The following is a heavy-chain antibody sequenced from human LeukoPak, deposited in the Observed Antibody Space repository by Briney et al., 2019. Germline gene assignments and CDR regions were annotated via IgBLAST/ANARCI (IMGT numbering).Heavy chain of an antibody. Sequence: PSETLSLTCAVSGGSISSGGYSWSWIRQPPGKGLEWIGYIYHSGSTYYNPSLKSRVTISIYRSKNQFSLKLSSVTAADPPLYYWARGPPDRLGYLYYFDYWGQGTLVTVSS. CDR3: ARGPPDRLGYLYYFDY. CDR1: GGSISSGGYS. V-gene: IGHV4-30-2*01. CDR2: IYHSGST. D-gene: IGHD6-19*01. J-gene: IGHJ4*02.